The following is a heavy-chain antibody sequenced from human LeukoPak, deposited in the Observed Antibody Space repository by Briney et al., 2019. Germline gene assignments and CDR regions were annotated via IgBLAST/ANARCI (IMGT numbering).Heavy chain of an antibody. CDR1: GGSISSNNYY. D-gene: IGHD6-19*01. Sequence: PSETLSPTCTVSGGSISSNNYYWGWIRQPPGKGLEWIGSIYYSGNTYNNPSLKSRVTISVDTSKNQFSLKLSSVTAADTAVYYCARHRAYSSGWGFDYWGQGTLVTVSS. J-gene: IGHJ4*02. CDR3: ARHRAYSSGWGFDY. V-gene: IGHV4-39*01. CDR2: IYYSGNT.